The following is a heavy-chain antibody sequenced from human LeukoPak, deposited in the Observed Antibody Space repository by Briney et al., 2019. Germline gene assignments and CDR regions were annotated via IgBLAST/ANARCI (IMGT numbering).Heavy chain of an antibody. V-gene: IGHV3-23*01. D-gene: IGHD6-19*01. Sequence: GGSLRLSCVASGFTFSSHSMSWVRQAPRKGPEWVSAINSRGDGTDYADSVRGRFTMSRDNSKHTLYLQMYSLRVEDTAVYYCAKIHLSGKSVAGPFDDWGQGTLVSVTS. CDR3: AKIHLSGKSVAGPFDD. CDR2: INSRGDGT. CDR1: GFTFSSHS. J-gene: IGHJ4*02.